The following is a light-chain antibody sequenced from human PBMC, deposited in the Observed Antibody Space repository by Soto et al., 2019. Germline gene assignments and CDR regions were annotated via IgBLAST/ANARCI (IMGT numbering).Light chain of an antibody. CDR2: DVS. J-gene: IGLJ1*01. CDR3: SSYTSSNTYV. CDR1: SGDIGGYDY. Sequence: QSVLTHPAPVSGSPGQSITISCTGSSGDIGGYDYVSWYQQHPGKAPKLMIYDVSNRPSGVSNRFSGSKSGTTAALTISGLQAEDEADYYCSSYTSSNTYVFGTGTKLTVL. V-gene: IGLV2-14*03.